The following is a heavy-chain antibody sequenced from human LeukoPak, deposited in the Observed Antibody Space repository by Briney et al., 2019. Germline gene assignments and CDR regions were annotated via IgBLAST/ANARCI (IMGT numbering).Heavy chain of an antibody. CDR1: GGSISSYY. CDR3: ARISFETRGYSGYDTYYFDY. Sequence: PSETLSLTCTVSGGSISSYYWSWIRQPPGKGLGWIGYIYHSESTQYNPSLKSRVSISVDTSKKEFFLKLYSVTAADTAVYYCARISFETRGYSGYDTYYFDYWGQGILVTVSS. J-gene: IGHJ4*02. CDR2: IYHSEST. D-gene: IGHD5-12*01. V-gene: IGHV4-59*01.